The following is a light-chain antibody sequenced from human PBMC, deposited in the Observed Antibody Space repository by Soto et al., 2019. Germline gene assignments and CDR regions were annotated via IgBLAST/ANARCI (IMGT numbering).Light chain of an antibody. CDR3: LQKYFYPFT. J-gene: IGKJ3*01. V-gene: IGKV3D-20*01. Sequence: IVLTQSPAALSSSPGERATLSCVASQSVSSSYVAWYQHKPGLAPRLLIHDTSSRATGIPDRFSGSGSGTDFTLTISSLQPEDFATYYCLQKYFYPFTFGPGTKVDI. CDR1: QSVSSSY. CDR2: DTS.